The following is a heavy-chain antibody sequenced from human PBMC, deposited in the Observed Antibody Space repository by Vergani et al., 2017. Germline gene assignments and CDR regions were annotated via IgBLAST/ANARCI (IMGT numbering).Heavy chain of an antibody. V-gene: IGHV4-39*01. CDR2: IYYSGRT. Sequence: QLQLQESGPGLVKPSATLSLTCSVSGASIRSSNYYWGWIRQPPGKGLELIASIYYSGRTYYNPSLKSRVTISVDTSKNQFSLKLSSVTAADTAVYFCARHSTVEWLVKLGWIDPWGQGILVTVSS. D-gene: IGHD6-19*01. CDR3: ARHSTVEWLVKLGWIDP. J-gene: IGHJ5*02. CDR1: GASIRSSNYY.